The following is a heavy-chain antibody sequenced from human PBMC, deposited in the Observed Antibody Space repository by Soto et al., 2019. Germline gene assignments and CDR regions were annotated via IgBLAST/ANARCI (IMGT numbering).Heavy chain of an antibody. CDR1: GYTFTSYG. CDR2: ISAYNGNT. J-gene: IGHJ4*02. D-gene: IGHD6-19*01. V-gene: IGHV1-18*01. CDR3: ARDHGIAVAAYYFDY. Sequence: ASVKVSCKASGYTFTSYGISWVRQAPGQGLEWMGWISAYNGNTNYAQKLQGRVTMTTDTSTSTAYMELRSLRSDDTAVYYCARDHGIAVAAYYFDYWGQGTQVTVSS.